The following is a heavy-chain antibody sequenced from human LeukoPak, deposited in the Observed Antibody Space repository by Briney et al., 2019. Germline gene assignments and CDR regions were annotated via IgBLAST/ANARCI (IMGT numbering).Heavy chain of an antibody. CDR2: ISYDGSNK. D-gene: IGHD3-10*01. Sequence: GGSLRPSCAASGFNFNSYVMHWVRQAPSKGLEWVAVISYDGSNKYYADSVKGRFTISRDNSKNTLFLQLNSLRAEDTAVYYCARVSSYGSGSYYHYYFDYWGQGTLVTVSS. CDR3: ARVSSYGSGSYYHYYFDY. V-gene: IGHV3-30*03. CDR1: GFNFNSYV. J-gene: IGHJ4*02.